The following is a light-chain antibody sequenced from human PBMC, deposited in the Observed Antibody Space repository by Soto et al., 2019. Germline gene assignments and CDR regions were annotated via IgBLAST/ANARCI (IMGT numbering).Light chain of an antibody. CDR1: SSDVGGYNY. Sequence: QSALTQPASESGSPGQSITISCTGTSSDVGGYNYVSWYQQHPGKAHKLMIYDVSNRPSGVSNRFSGSKSGNTASLTISGLQAEDEADYYCSSYTSSSTGVFGTGTKVTVL. V-gene: IGLV2-14*01. CDR3: SSYTSSSTGV. J-gene: IGLJ1*01. CDR2: DVS.